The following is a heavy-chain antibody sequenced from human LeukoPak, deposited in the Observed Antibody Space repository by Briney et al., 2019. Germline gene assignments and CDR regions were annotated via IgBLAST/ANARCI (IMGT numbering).Heavy chain of an antibody. CDR1: GGSFSGYY. CDR2: INHSGST. CDR3: ARVWLQSVAFDY. V-gene: IGHV4-34*01. D-gene: IGHD5-24*01. J-gene: IGHJ4*02. Sequence: SETLSLTCAVYGGSFSGYYWSWIRQPPGKGLEWIGEINHSGSTYYNPSLKSRVTISVDTSKNQFSLKLSSVTAADTAVYYCARVWLQSVAFDYWGQGTLVTVSS.